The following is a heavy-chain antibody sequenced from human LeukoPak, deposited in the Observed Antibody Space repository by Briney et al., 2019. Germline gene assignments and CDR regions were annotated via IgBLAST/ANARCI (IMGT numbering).Heavy chain of an antibody. Sequence: SETLSLTCTVSGGSISSYYWSWVRQSPGKGLEWIGYIFTSGWTDYNPSLKSRVTMSVDTSKNQLSMELRFLTAADTAVYYCATSHDVKTAPYDLWGQGTLVNVSS. D-gene: IGHD2-21*01. CDR2: IFTSGWT. CDR3: ATSHDVKTAPYDL. V-gene: IGHV4-4*09. CDR1: GGSISSYY. J-gene: IGHJ5*02.